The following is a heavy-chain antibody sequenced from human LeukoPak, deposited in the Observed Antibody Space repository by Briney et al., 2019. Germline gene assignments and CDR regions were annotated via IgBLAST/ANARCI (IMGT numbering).Heavy chain of an antibody. Sequence: GGSLRLSCTASAFPFGDYTLSWVRQAPGKGLEWVGFIRAKAHGGTADYAASVKGRFTISRDDSKSIAYLQMNSLKTEDTAVYYCTRSNFWSGYDVDYWGQGTLVTVSS. CDR3: TRSNFWSGYDVDY. J-gene: IGHJ4*02. V-gene: IGHV3-49*04. D-gene: IGHD3-3*01. CDR2: IRAKAHGGTA. CDR1: AFPFGDYT.